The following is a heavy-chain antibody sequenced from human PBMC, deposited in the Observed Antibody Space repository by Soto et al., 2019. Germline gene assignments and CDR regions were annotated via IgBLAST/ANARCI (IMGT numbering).Heavy chain of an antibody. CDR2: INHSGST. CDR1: GGSFSGYY. CDR3: AASCVGCCGFNYYVMDV. Sequence: TRSLTCAVYGGSFSGYYWSWIRQPPGKGLEWIGEINHSGSTNYNPSLKSRVTISVDTSKNQFSLKLSSVTAADTAVYYCAASCVGCCGFNYYVMDVWGQGTTVIVS. J-gene: IGHJ6*02. D-gene: IGHD2-21*01. V-gene: IGHV4-34*09.